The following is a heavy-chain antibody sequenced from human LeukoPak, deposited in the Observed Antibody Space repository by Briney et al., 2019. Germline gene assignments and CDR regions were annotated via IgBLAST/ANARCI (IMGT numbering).Heavy chain of an antibody. V-gene: IGHV3-74*01. J-gene: IGHJ4*02. CDR1: GFTFSSYW. CDR2: INSDGSST. Sequence: PGGSLRLSCAASGFTFSSYWMHWVRQSPGKGLVWVSGINSDGSSTSYADSVKGRFTISRDNAKNTVYLQMNNLRAEDTAVYATSRTFDYWGQGTLVTVSS. D-gene: IGHD1-1*01. CDR3: SRTFDY.